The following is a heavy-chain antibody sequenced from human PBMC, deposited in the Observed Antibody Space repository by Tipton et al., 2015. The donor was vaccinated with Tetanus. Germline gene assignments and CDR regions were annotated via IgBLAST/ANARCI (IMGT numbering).Heavy chain of an antibody. J-gene: IGHJ4*02. D-gene: IGHD3-3*01. Sequence: TLSLTCAVSGGSFTGYFWSWIRQSPGKGLEWIGETDYSGTTNYNTSLQSRVTISVDTSKKHFSLNLSSVTAADTAVYYCARHQSGYFTPFDYWGQGKLVTVSS. CDR2: TDYSGTT. CDR1: GGSFTGYF. V-gene: IGHV4-34*01. CDR3: ARHQSGYFTPFDY.